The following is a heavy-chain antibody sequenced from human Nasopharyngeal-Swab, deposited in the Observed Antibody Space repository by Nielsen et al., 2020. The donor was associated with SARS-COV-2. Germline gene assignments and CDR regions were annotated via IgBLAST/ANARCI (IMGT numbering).Heavy chain of an antibody. D-gene: IGHD6-25*01. CDR1: GFTFSSYA. J-gene: IGHJ6*02. CDR3: AKGHSSGWPDYYYYGMDV. V-gene: IGHV3-23*01. Sequence: GESLKISCAASGFTFSSYAMSWVRQAPGKGLEWVSAISGSGGSTYYADSVKGRFTISRDNSKNTLYLQMNSLRAEDTAVYYCAKGHSSGWPDYYYYGMDVWGQGTTVTVSS. CDR2: ISGSGGST.